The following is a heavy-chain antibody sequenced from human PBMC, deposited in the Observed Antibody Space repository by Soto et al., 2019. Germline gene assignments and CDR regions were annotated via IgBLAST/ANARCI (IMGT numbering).Heavy chain of an antibody. CDR3: VRDGTKTLRDWFNP. D-gene: IGHD1-1*01. Sequence: SETLSLTCTVSGASISGFYWSWIRKSAGKGLEWIGRIYATGTTDYNPSLKSRVMMSVDTSKKQFSLKLRSVTAADTAVYYCVRDGTKTLRDWFNPWGQGISVTVSS. V-gene: IGHV4-4*07. CDR2: IYATGTT. J-gene: IGHJ5*02. CDR1: GASISGFY.